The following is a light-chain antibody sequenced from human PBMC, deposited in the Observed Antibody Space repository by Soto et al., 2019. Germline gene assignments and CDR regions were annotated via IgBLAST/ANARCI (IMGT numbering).Light chain of an antibody. CDR1: SSNIGAGYD. Sequence: QSVLTQPPSVSGAPGQRVTISCTGSSSNIGAGYDVHWYQHLPGTAPKLLIYANSNRPSGVPDRFSGSMSGTSASLAITGLQAEDEADHYCQSYDSSLSGYVFGTGTKVTVL. V-gene: IGLV1-40*01. CDR2: ANS. J-gene: IGLJ1*01. CDR3: QSYDSSLSGYV.